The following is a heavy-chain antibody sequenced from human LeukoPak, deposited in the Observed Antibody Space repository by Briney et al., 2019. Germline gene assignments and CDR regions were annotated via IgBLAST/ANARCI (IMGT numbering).Heavy chain of an antibody. Sequence: GGSLRLSCAASGFTFSSYAMSWVRQAPGKGLEWVSSISSSSSYIYYADSVKGRFTISRDNAKNSLYLQMNSLRAEDTAVYYCARDSSIYYDFWSGYPLDYWGQGTLVTVSS. CDR1: GFTFSSYA. CDR3: ARDSSIYYDFWSGYPLDY. J-gene: IGHJ4*02. D-gene: IGHD3-3*01. CDR2: ISSSSSYI. V-gene: IGHV3-21*01.